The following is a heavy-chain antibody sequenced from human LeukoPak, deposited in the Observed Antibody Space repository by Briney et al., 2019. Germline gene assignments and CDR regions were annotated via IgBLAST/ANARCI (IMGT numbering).Heavy chain of an antibody. CDR3: AGRYNWNDEGWFDP. J-gene: IGHJ5*02. V-gene: IGHV4-38-2*02. CDR2: IHHSGST. D-gene: IGHD1-1*01. CDR1: GYSIRSGFY. Sequence: SETLSLTCTVSGYSIRSGFYWGWIRQPPGKGLEWIGYIHHSGSTNYNPSLKSRVTISVDTSKNQFSLKLSSVTAADTAVYYCAGRYNWNDEGWFDPWGQGTLVTVSS.